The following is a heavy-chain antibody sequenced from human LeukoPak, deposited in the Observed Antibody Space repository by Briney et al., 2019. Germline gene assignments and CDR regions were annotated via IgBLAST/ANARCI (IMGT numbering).Heavy chain of an antibody. V-gene: IGHV4-59*01. D-gene: IGHD2-8*01. CDR3: ARVRRVYDWFDP. CDR2: IYYSGSA. J-gene: IGHJ5*02. CDR1: GVSLSSYY. Sequence: SETLSLTCTVSGVSLSSYYWSWIRQPPGKGLEWIGYIYYSGSAKYNPSLKSRVTISVDTSKNQFSLKLSSVTAGDTAVYYCARVRRVYDWFDPWGQGTLVTVSS.